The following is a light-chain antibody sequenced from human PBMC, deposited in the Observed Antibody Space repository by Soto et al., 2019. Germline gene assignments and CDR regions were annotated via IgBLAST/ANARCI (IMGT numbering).Light chain of an antibody. CDR2: LGS. V-gene: IGKV2-28*01. J-gene: IGKJ1*01. CDR1: RSLLHSNGYNY. Sequence: DIVMTQSPLSLPVTPGEPASISCRSSRSLLHSNGYNYLDWYLQKPGQSPQLLIYLGSNRASGVPDRFSGSGSGTDFTLRISRVGAEDVGVYHCQQYETFSGTFGPGTKVDIK. CDR3: QQYETFSGT.